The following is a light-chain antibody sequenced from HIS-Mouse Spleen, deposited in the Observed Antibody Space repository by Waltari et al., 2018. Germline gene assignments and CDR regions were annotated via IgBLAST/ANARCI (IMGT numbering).Light chain of an antibody. J-gene: IGLJ2*01. Sequence: SYELTQPPSVSVSPGQTARITCSGYALPKKYAYWYQQTSGQAPVLVIYEDSKRPSGTPERFSGSSSGTMATLTISGAQVEDEADYYCYSTDSSGNHRVFGGGTKLTVL. CDR1: ALPKKY. V-gene: IGLV3-10*01. CDR3: YSTDSSGNHRV. CDR2: EDS.